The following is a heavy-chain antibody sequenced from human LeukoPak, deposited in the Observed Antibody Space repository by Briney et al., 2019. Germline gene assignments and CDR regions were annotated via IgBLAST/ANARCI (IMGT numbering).Heavy chain of an antibody. D-gene: IGHD5-12*01. Sequence: ASVTVSFKTSGYTFTDYAMDWVRQAPGQRLEWMGWINAGNGNTKYSQKFQDRVTITMSTAASTAYMELRSLRSEATVVDYCARARWVARGLGYYLDYWGQGTLVTVSS. CDR3: ARARWVARGLGYYLDY. CDR2: INAGNGNT. CDR1: GYTFTDYA. J-gene: IGHJ4*02. V-gene: IGHV1-3*01.